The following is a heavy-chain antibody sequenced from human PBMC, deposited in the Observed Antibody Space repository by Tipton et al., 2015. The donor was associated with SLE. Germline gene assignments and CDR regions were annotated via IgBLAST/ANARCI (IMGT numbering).Heavy chain of an antibody. CDR2: INPNNGDT. V-gene: IGHV1-2*02. CDR3: ASGMTDYYYYMDV. CDR1: AYTFTGYY. J-gene: IGHJ6*03. Sequence: QVQLVQSGAEVKKPGASVKVSCKASAYTFTGYYFHWVRQAPGQGLEWMGWINPNNGDTKYAQKFQGRVTITRDTSASTAYMELSSLRSEDTAVYYCASGMTDYYYYMDVWGKGTTVTVSS. D-gene: IGHD1-26*01.